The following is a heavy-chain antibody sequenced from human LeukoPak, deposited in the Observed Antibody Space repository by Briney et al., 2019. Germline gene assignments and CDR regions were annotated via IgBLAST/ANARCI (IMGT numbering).Heavy chain of an antibody. CDR3: ARVEMATTDAFDI. D-gene: IGHD5-24*01. J-gene: IGHJ3*02. V-gene: IGHV4-39*01. Sequence: SETLSLTCTVSGRSISSSSYYWGWIRQPPGKGLERIGSIYYNGSTYYNPSLKSRVTISVDTSKNQFSLKLSSVTAADTAVYYCARVEMATTDAFDIWGEGTMVTVSS. CDR2: IYYNGST. CDR1: GRSISSSSYY.